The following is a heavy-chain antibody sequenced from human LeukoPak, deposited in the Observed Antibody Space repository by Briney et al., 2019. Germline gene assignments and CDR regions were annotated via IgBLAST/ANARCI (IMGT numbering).Heavy chain of an antibody. CDR2: IIPIFGTA. CDR3: ARNGVIRFSPHEWYYFDY. Sequence: ASVKVSCKASGGTFSSYAISWVRQAPGQGLEWMGGIIPIFGTANYAQKFQGRVTITADESTSTAYMELSSLRSEDTAVYYCARNGVIRFSPHEWYYFDYWGQGTLVTVSS. D-gene: IGHD2-8*01. CDR1: GGTFSSYA. J-gene: IGHJ4*02. V-gene: IGHV1-69*13.